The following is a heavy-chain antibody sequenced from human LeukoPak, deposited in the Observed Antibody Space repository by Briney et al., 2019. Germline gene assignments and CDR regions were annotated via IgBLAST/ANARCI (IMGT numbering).Heavy chain of an antibody. Sequence: GRSLRLSCAAPVFTFSSYAMHWVRQAPGKGQEWVAVISYDGSNKYYADSVKGRFTISRDNSKNTLYLQMNSLRAEDTAVYYCASASTLITFDPWGQGTLVTVSS. CDR1: VFTFSSYA. CDR2: ISYDGSNK. CDR3: ASASTLITFDP. J-gene: IGHJ5*02. D-gene: IGHD5-24*01. V-gene: IGHV3-30-3*01.